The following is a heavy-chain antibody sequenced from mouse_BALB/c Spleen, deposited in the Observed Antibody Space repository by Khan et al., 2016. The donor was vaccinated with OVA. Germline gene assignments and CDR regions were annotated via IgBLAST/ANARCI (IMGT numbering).Heavy chain of an antibody. D-gene: IGHD1-1*01. CDR1: GYSITSDYA. V-gene: IGHV3-2*02. J-gene: IGHJ2*01. Sequence: EVQLQESGPGLVKPPQSLSLTCTVTGYSITSDYAWNWIRQFPGNKLEWMGYISYSGRTSYNPSLKSRISITRDTSKNQFFLQLNAVTTEDTATYDCARSVTITTVVATDFDYWGQGTTLTVSS. CDR3: ARSVTITTVVATDFDY. CDR2: ISYSGRT.